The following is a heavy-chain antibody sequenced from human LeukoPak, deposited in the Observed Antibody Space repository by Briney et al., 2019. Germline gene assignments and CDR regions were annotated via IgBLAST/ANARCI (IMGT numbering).Heavy chain of an antibody. D-gene: IGHD3-22*01. J-gene: IGHJ4*02. CDR3: ARQYYYDSSGYYGVYY. V-gene: IGHV2-70*04. Sequence: SGPALVKPTQTLTLTCTFSGFSLSTSGMRVSWIRQPPGKALEWLARIDWDDDKFYSTSLKTRLTISKDTSKNQVVLTMTNMDPVDTATYYCARQYYYDSSGYYGVYYWGQGTLVTVSS. CDR2: IDWDDDK. CDR1: GFSLSTSGMR.